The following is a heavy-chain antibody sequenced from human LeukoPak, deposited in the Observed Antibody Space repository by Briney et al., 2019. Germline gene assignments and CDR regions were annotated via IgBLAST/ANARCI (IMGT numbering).Heavy chain of an antibody. Sequence: PGGSLRLSCAASGFTFSSYGMSWVRQAPGKGLEWVSSISSSSSYIYYADSVKGRFTISRDNSENTLYLQMNSLRAEDTAVYYCAKATGYLLWGQGTLVTVSS. D-gene: IGHD1-14*01. J-gene: IGHJ4*02. CDR3: AKATGYLL. V-gene: IGHV3-23*01. CDR2: ISSSSSYI. CDR1: GFTFSSYG.